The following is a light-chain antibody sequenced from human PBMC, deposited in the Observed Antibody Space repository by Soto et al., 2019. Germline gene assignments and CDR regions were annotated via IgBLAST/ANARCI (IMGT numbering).Light chain of an antibody. CDR3: QQTYSTPPIT. V-gene: IGKV1-39*01. J-gene: IGKJ5*01. Sequence: DIQMTQSPSSLSASVGDRVTVTCRSSQSISSSFVNWYQQKPGKGPKVLIYAASSLQSGVPSRFSGSGSGTAFTLTISSLQPEDFATYYCQQTYSTPPITFGQGTRLEIK. CDR2: AAS. CDR1: QSISSSF.